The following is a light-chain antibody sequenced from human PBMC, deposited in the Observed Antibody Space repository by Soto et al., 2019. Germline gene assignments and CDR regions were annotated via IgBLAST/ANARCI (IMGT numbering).Light chain of an antibody. CDR1: QSISSY. Sequence: DIQMTQSPSSLSASVGDRVTITCRASQSISSYLNWYQQKPGKAPKLLIYAASSLQGGVPSSFSGSGSGTDCTLTISSLQPEDFATYYCQQSFSTPGTFGQGTKVEIK. J-gene: IGKJ1*01. CDR2: AAS. CDR3: QQSFSTPGT. V-gene: IGKV1-39*01.